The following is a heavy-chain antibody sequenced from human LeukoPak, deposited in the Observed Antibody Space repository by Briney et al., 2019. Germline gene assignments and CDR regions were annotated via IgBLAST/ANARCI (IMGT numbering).Heavy chain of an antibody. CDR3: ASVRRGFGESSKYYSYYYMDV. CDR1: GGSISSSSYY. D-gene: IGHD3-10*01. V-gene: IGHV4-39*01. Sequence: SETLSLTCTVSGGSISSSSYYWGWIRQPPVKGLEWIGNIYYSGSTYCNPSLKSRVTISVDTSRNQFSLKLSAVTAADTAVYYCASVRRGFGESSKYYSYYYMDVWGNGTTVTISS. J-gene: IGHJ6*03. CDR2: IYYSGST.